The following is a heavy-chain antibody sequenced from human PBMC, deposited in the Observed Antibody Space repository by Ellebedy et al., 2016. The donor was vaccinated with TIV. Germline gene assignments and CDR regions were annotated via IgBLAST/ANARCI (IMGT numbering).Heavy chain of an antibody. Sequence: AASVKVSCKASGYTFTSYAMIWVRQAPGQGLEWMGWINTNTGNPTYAQGFTGRFVFSLDTSVSTAYLQISSLKAEDTAVYYCARLVQGDFDWLLLGFNYYYGMDVWGQGTTVTVSS. CDR2: INTNTGNP. D-gene: IGHD3-9*01. CDR3: ARLVQGDFDWLLLGFNYYYGMDV. V-gene: IGHV7-4-1*02. CDR1: GYTFTSYA. J-gene: IGHJ6*02.